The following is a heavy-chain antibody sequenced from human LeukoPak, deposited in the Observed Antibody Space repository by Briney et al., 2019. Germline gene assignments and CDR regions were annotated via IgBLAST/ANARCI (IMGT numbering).Heavy chain of an antibody. D-gene: IGHD3-16*02. V-gene: IGHV3-23*01. J-gene: IGHJ4*02. Sequence: PGGSLRLSCAASGFTFSNFAMSWVRQAPGKGLEWVSTLSGSGAGTYYADSVKGRFTISRDNSKNTAYLQMNSLKTEDTAVYYCTRPAFGGVIGFYYWGQGTLVTVSS. CDR2: LSGSGAGT. CDR3: TRPAFGGVIGFYY. CDR1: GFTFSNFA.